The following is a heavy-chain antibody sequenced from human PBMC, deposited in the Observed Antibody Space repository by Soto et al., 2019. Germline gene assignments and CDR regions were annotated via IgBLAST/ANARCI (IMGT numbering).Heavy chain of an antibody. CDR2: INAGNGNT. J-gene: IGHJ5*02. V-gene: IGHV1-3*01. D-gene: IGHD3-10*01. CDR1: GYTFTSYA. Sequence: QVQLVQSGAEVKKPGASVKVSCKASGYTFTSYAMHWVRQAPGQRLEWMGWINAGNGNTKYSQRFQGRVPITRATSASTANMALSSMRSDATAVAFCGRASGLNWFDPWGQGTLVTVSS. CDR3: GRASGLNWFDP.